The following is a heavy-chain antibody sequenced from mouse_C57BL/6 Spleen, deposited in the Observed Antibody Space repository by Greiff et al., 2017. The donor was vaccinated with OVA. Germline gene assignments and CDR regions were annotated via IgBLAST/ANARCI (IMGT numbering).Heavy chain of an antibody. CDR1: GFTFSDYG. Sequence: EVQVVESGGGLVKPGGSLKLSCAASGFTFSDYGMHWVRQAPEKGLEWVAYISSGSSTIYYADTVKGRFTISRDDAKNTLFLQMTSLRSEDTAMYYCARRRDYDYDGLFDYWGQGTTLTVSS. D-gene: IGHD2-4*01. CDR3: ARRRDYDYDGLFDY. CDR2: ISSGSSTI. V-gene: IGHV5-17*01. J-gene: IGHJ2*01.